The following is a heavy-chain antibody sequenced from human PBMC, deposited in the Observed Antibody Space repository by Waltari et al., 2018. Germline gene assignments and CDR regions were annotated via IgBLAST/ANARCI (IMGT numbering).Heavy chain of an antibody. CDR3: AKDYLVTSSFMDV. J-gene: IGHJ6*02. V-gene: IGHV3-30*18. CDR2: IWYDGSNK. CDR1: AFPFSSYG. D-gene: IGHD2-21*02. Sequence: QVQLVESGGGVVQPGRSLRLSCAASAFPFSSYGMHWVRQAPGKGLEWVAVIWYDGSNKYYADSVKGRFTISRDNSKNTLYLQMNSLRAEDTAMYYCAKDYLVTSSFMDVWGQGTTVTVSS.